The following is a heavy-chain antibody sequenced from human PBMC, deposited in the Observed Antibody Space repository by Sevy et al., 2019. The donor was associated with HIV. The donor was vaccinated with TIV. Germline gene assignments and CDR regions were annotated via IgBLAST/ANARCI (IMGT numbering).Heavy chain of an antibody. J-gene: IGHJ4*02. V-gene: IGHV4-59*01. CDR3: ARFDYHDSSGFDY. CDR2: IYYSGST. Sequence: SETLSLTYTVSGGSISGYYWSWIRQPPGKGLEWIGYIYYSGSTNYNPSLKSRVTVSLDTSKSQFSLKLSSVTAADTAVYYCARFDYHDSSGFDYWGQGTLVTVSS. CDR1: GGSISGYY. D-gene: IGHD3-22*01.